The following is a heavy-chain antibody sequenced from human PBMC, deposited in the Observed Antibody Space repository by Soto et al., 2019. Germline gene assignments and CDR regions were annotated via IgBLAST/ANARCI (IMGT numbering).Heavy chain of an antibody. CDR1: GYTFTNYY. V-gene: IGHV1-69*13. CDR3: ASSGGLDRDFNY. CDR2: IIPMFDTP. J-gene: IGHJ4*02. D-gene: IGHD2-15*01. Sequence: GASVKVSSKASGYTFTNYYIRWVRQAPGQGLEWMGGIIPMFDTPIYAQKFQDRVTITADESTSTAYMQLSSLRSGDTAVYYCASSGGLDRDFNYWGQGSLVTVSS.